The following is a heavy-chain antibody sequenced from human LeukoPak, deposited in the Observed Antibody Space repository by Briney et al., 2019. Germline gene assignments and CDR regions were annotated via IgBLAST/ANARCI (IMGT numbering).Heavy chain of an antibody. CDR3: ARVLLYYYDSSGYLPY. CDR1: GYTFTSYG. J-gene: IGHJ4*02. D-gene: IGHD3-22*01. V-gene: IGHV1-18*01. Sequence: ASVKVSCKASGYTFTSYGISWVRQAPGQGLEWMGWISAYNGNTNYAQKLQGRVTMTTDTSTSTAYMELRSLRSDDTAVYYCARVLLYYYDSSGYLPYWGQGTLVTVSS. CDR2: ISAYNGNT.